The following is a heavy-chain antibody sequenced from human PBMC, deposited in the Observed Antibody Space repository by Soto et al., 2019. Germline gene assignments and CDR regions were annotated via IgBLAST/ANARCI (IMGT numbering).Heavy chain of an antibody. CDR2: FYPGDSTS. D-gene: IGHD2-15*01. Sequence: PXESLKISCKTSGYSFSSYWVAWVRQLPGKGLEWMGTFYPGDSTSTYSPSFQGQVTISVDTSITTAYLQLNSLKASDTAMYYCARIIGYCRNNDCSWTFDVWGQGTMVTVS. V-gene: IGHV5-51*01. CDR3: ARIIGYCRNNDCSWTFDV. CDR1: GYSFSSYW. J-gene: IGHJ3*01.